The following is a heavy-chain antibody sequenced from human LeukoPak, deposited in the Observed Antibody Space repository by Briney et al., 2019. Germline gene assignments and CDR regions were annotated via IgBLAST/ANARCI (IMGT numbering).Heavy chain of an antibody. CDR2: MNPNSGNT. CDR1: GYTFTSYD. Sequence: ASVKVSCKASGYTFTSYDINWVRQATGQGLEWMGWMNPNSGNTGYAQKFQGRVTMTRNTSISTAYMELSSLRSEDTAVYYCARGAPYYYDSSGFHWFDPWGQGTLVTVSS. V-gene: IGHV1-8*01. D-gene: IGHD3-22*01. CDR3: ARGAPYYYDSSGFHWFDP. J-gene: IGHJ5*02.